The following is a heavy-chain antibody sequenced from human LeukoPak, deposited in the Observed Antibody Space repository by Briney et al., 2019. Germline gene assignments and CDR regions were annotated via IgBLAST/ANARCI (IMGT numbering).Heavy chain of an antibody. V-gene: IGHV3-30*02. CDR2: IRYDGSNK. CDR3: AKDLGMGHGY. D-gene: IGHD7-27*01. Sequence: GGSLRLSCAASGFTFSSYGMHWARQAPGKGLEWVAFIRYDGSNKYYADSVKGRFTISRDNSKNTLYLQMNSLGAEDTAVYYCAKDLGMGHGYWGQGTLVTVSS. CDR1: GFTFSSYG. J-gene: IGHJ4*02.